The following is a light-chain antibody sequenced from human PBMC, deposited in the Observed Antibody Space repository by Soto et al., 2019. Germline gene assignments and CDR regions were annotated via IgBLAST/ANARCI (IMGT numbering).Light chain of an antibody. Sequence: QSVLTQPPSAAGSVGQSVTISCTGTSSDVGAYNYVSWYQQHPGKAPKLMISEVSTRPSGVPDRFSGSKSGYTASLTVSGLQAEDEADYYCSSHAGNNNYVFGTGTKVTVL. CDR2: EVS. V-gene: IGLV2-8*01. CDR3: SSHAGNNNYV. J-gene: IGLJ1*01. CDR1: SSDVGAYNY.